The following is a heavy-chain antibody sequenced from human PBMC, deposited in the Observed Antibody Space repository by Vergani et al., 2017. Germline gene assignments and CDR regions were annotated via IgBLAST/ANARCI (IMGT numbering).Heavy chain of an antibody. V-gene: IGHV3-23*04. CDR3: AKHPRITIFGVVIPPNDY. CDR2: ISGSGGST. Sequence: VQLVESGGGLVKPGGSLRLSCAASGFTFSSYAMSWVRQAPGKGLEWVSAISGSGGSTYYADSVKGRFTISRDNSKNTLYLQMNSLRAEDTAVYYCAKHPRITIFGVVIPPNDYWGQGTLVTVSS. CDR1: GFTFSSYA. D-gene: IGHD3-3*01. J-gene: IGHJ4*02.